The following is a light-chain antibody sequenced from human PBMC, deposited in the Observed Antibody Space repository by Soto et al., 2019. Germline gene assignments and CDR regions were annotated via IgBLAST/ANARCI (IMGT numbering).Light chain of an antibody. CDR1: QSVNSNY. CDR3: QQYDESFRT. J-gene: IGKJ1*01. V-gene: IGKV3-20*01. Sequence: EIVLTQSPSTLSLSPGERATLSCRASQSVNSNYLAWYQQKPGQSPRVLMYGTSNRATGIPDRFSGSGSGTDFTLTISRLEPEDFAVYYCQQYDESFRTFGQGTKVEIK. CDR2: GTS.